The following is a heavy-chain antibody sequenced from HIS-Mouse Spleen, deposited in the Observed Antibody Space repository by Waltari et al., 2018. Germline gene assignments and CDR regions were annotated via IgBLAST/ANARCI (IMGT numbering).Heavy chain of an antibody. Sequence: QLQLQESGPGLVKPSETLSLTCTVSGGSISSSSYYWGWIRQPPGKGLEWLGRISYSESTYDNPSLNRRVTISVDTSKGQFSLKLSSVTAADTAVYYGAREIPYSSSWYDWYFDLWGRGTLVTVSS. CDR3: AREIPYSSSWYDWYFDL. D-gene: IGHD6-13*01. CDR2: ISYSEST. V-gene: IGHV4-39*07. J-gene: IGHJ2*01. CDR1: GGSISSSSYY.